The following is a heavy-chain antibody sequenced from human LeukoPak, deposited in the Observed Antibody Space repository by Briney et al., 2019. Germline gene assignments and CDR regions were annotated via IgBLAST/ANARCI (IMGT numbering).Heavy chain of an antibody. V-gene: IGHV3-23*01. Sequence: GGSLRLSCAASGFTFSSYAMSWGRQAPGEGLEWVSAISGSGGSTYYADSVKGRFTISRDNSKNTLYLQMNSLRAEDTAVYYCAKEEGAHHGGSDYWGQGTLVTVSS. CDR1: GFTFSSYA. J-gene: IGHJ4*02. CDR2: ISGSGGST. D-gene: IGHD2-15*01. CDR3: AKEEGAHHGGSDY.